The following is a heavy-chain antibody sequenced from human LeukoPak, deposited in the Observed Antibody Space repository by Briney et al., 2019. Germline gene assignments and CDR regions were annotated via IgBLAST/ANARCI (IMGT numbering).Heavy chain of an antibody. Sequence: PSETLSLTCAVSDYSISSAYYWGWIRQPPGKGLEGIGSIYHSGSTYYNPSLKSRVTISVDTSKNQFSLKVTSVTAADTAVYYCAGNVDTAMVTFDSWGQGTLVTVSS. CDR3: AGNVDTAMVTFDS. D-gene: IGHD5-18*01. J-gene: IGHJ4*02. CDR2: IYHSGST. CDR1: DYSISSAYY. V-gene: IGHV4-38-2*01.